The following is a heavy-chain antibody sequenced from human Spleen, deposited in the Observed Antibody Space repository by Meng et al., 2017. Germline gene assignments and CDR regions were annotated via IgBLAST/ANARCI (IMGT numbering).Heavy chain of an antibody. Sequence: SVKVSCKASGGTFSSYAISWVRQAPGQGLEWMGGIIPIFGTANYAQKFQGRVTITADKSTSTAYMELSSLRSEDTAVYYCARDRKDTNCSGGSCYPRSGWFDPWGQGTLVTVSS. D-gene: IGHD2-15*01. J-gene: IGHJ5*02. V-gene: IGHV1-69*06. CDR3: ARDRKDTNCSGGSCYPRSGWFDP. CDR2: IIPIFGTA. CDR1: GGTFSSYA.